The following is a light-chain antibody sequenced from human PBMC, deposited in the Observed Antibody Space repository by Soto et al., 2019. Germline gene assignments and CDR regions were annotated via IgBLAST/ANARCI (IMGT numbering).Light chain of an antibody. Sequence: DIQMTQSPSSVSASVGDRVTITCRASQGINNWLAWYQQIPGKAPKLLIYAASSLQSGVPSRFSGSGSGTDFTLTISSLQPEDFATYYCQQANSFPYTFGQGTSWRSN. CDR2: AAS. CDR1: QGINNW. J-gene: IGKJ2*01. V-gene: IGKV1-12*01. CDR3: QQANSFPYT.